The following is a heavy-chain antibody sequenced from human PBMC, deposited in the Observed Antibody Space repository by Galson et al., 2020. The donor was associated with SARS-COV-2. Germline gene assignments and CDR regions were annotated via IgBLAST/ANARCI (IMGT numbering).Heavy chain of an antibody. D-gene: IGHD5-18*01. CDR1: GFPFSTYS. CDR2: ISTSSSYT. V-gene: IGHV3-21*01. Sequence: NSGGSLRLSCAASGFPFSTYSMNWVRLAPGKGLERVSSISTSSSYTYYVDSVKGRFSISRDNPRNSLYLQMNSLRAEDTAVYYCARDEGIRGYNYGRLYYGMDVWGQGTTVTVSS. CDR3: ARDEGIRGYNYGRLYYGMDV. J-gene: IGHJ6*02.